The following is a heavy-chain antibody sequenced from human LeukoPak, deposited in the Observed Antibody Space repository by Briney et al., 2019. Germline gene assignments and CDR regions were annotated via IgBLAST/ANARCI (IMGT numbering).Heavy chain of an antibody. CDR2: VNHSGST. CDR1: GGSFSGYY. V-gene: IGHV4-34*01. D-gene: IGHD3-16*01. Sequence: SETLSLTCAVSGGSFSGYYWSWIRQPPGKGLEWTGEVNHSGSTNYNPSLKSRVTISVDTSKNHFSLKLTSVTAADTAKYYCTRVGYDYLWGTERDYWGQGTLVTVSS. CDR3: TRVGYDYLWGTERDY. J-gene: IGHJ4*02.